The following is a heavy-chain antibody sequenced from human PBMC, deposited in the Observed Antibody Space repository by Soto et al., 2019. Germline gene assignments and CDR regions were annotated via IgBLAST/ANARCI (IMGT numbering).Heavy chain of an antibody. Sequence: QVQLVESGGGVVQPGWSLRLSCAASGFTFSSYAMHWVRQAPGKGLEWVAVISYDGGSKTYADSVKGRFTISRDNSKNTLTLQMNSLKGEDTAVYYCARGSPASGTSFNDAFDFWGQGTMVTVSS. V-gene: IGHV3-30-3*01. D-gene: IGHD3-3*01. CDR1: GFTFSSYA. CDR2: ISYDGGSK. J-gene: IGHJ3*01. CDR3: ARGSPASGTSFNDAFDF.